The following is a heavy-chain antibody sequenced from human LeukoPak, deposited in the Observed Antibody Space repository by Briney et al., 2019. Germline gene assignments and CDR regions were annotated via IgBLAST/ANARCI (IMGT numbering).Heavy chain of an antibody. D-gene: IGHD2/OR15-2a*01. CDR1: GGSITSYF. J-gene: IGHJ1*01. Sequence: SETLSLTCTVSGGSITSYFWTWIRQPPGKGLEWIGYIYHSGTTNYNPSLKSRVSISADTSKNQFSLKLTSVTAADTAMYYCAQKAPFSPAYSQQWGRGTLVTVSP. V-gene: IGHV4-59*01. CDR3: AQKAPFSPAYSQQ. CDR2: IYHSGTT.